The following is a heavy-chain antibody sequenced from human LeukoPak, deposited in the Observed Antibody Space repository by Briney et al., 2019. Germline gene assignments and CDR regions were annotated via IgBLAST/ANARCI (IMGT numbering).Heavy chain of an antibody. V-gene: IGHV4-34*01. D-gene: IGHD3-10*01. CDR1: GGSVSGYY. CDR2: INPSGDT. Sequence: SETLSLTCVISGGSVSGYYWSWIRQPPGKGLEWIGDINPSGDTTYKSSLKSRVTISVDTSKNQFSLKLTSVTAADTAVYYCARLPLGFYGDFLNFDHWGQGALVTVSS. J-gene: IGHJ4*02. CDR3: ARLPLGFYGDFLNFDH.